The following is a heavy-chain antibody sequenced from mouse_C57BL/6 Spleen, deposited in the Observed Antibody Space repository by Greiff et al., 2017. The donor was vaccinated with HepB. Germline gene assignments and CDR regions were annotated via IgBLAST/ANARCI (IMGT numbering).Heavy chain of an antibody. D-gene: IGHD1-1*01. CDR1: GYSITSGYY. V-gene: IGHV3-6*01. CDR3: ARDRDGSSLWYFDV. J-gene: IGHJ1*03. CDR2: ISYDGSN. Sequence: EVKLMESGPGLVKPSQSLSLTCSVTGYSITSGYYWNWIRQFPGNKLEWMGYISYDGSNNYNPSLKNRISITRDTSKNQFFLKLNSVTTEDTATYYCARDRDGSSLWYFDVWGTGTTVTVSS.